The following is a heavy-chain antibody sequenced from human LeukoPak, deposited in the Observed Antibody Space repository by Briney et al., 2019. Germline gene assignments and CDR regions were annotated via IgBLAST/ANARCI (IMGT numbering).Heavy chain of an antibody. Sequence: GGSLGLSCAASGFTFSSYWMHWVRQAPGKGLVWVSRINTDGSSTSYADSVKGRFTISRDNAKNTLYLQMNSLRAEDTAVYYCAKAGSWTDAFDIWGQGTMVTVSS. D-gene: IGHD6-13*01. CDR3: AKAGSWTDAFDI. CDR1: GFTFSSYW. J-gene: IGHJ3*02. CDR2: INTDGSST. V-gene: IGHV3-74*01.